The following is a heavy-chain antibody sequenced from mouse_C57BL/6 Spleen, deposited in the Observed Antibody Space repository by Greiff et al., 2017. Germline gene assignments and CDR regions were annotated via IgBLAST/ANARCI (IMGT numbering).Heavy chain of an antibody. D-gene: IGHD2-4*01. CDR3: ARHGGDDYDWFAY. J-gene: IGHJ3*01. CDR2: ISSGGSYT. CDR1: GFTFSSYG. V-gene: IGHV5-6*01. Sequence: EVKLMESGGDLVKPGGSLKLSCAASGFTFSSYGMSWVRQTPDKRLEWVATISSGGSYTYYPDSVKGRFTISRDNAKNTLYLQMSSLKSEDTAMYYCARHGGDDYDWFAYWGQGTLVTVSA.